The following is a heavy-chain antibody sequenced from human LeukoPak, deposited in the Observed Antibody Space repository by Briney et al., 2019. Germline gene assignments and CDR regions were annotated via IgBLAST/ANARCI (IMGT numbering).Heavy chain of an antibody. V-gene: IGHV3-53*01. D-gene: IGHD3-3*01. J-gene: IGHJ4*02. CDR2: LYSGGNT. Sequence: TGGSLRLTCAAAGFIVSSNYMSWVGQAPVKGLEWVSILYSGGNTYYADSVKGRFIISRDNSNNTLYPQMNSLRTEDTAVYYCARVGITLVGAVTLWGKGTLVTVSS. CDR3: ARVGITLVGAVTL. CDR1: GFIVSSNY.